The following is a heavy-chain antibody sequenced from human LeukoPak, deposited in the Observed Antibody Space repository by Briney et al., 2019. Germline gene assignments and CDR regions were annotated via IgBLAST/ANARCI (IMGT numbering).Heavy chain of an antibody. CDR1: GFTFGSYA. CDR2: ISASGDST. Sequence: GGSLRLSCATSGFTFGSYAMNWVRQAPGKGLEWVSSISASGDSTYHTDSVKGRFTISRGNSKNTLYLQMNSLRAEDTAVYYCASPYYYDSSGHRYWGQGTLVTVSS. V-gene: IGHV3-23*01. D-gene: IGHD3-22*01. CDR3: ASPYYYDSSGHRY. J-gene: IGHJ4*02.